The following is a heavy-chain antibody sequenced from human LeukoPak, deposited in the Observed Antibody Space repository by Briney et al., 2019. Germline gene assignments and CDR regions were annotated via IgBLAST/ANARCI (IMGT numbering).Heavy chain of an antibody. CDR3: AREAGIYYYYMDV. CDR2: INPSGGST. J-gene: IGHJ6*03. V-gene: IGHV1-46*01. CDR1: GYTFTSYY. D-gene: IGHD3-10*01. Sequence: ASVKVSCKASGYTFTSYYMHWVRQAPGQGLEWMGIINPSGGSTSYAQKFQGRVTMTTDTSTSTAYMELRSLRSDDTAVYYCAREAGIYYYYMDVWGKATTVTASS.